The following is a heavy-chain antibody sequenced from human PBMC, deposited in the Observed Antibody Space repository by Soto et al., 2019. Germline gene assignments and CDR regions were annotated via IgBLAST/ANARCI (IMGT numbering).Heavy chain of an antibody. Sequence: ASVKGSCDASGYTFTSYYMHWVRQAPGQGLEWMGIINPSGGSTSYAQKFQGRVTMTRDTSTSTVYMELSSLGSEDTAVYYCARDLPTVVLNFYGIDVHGEGPTVTVSS. D-gene: IGHD4-17*01. CDR2: INPSGGST. CDR3: ARDLPTVVLNFYGIDV. J-gene: IGHJ6*04. CDR1: GYTFTSYY. V-gene: IGHV1-46*01.